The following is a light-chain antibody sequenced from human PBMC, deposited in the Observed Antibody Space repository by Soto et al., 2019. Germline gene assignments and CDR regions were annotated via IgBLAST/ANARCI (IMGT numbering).Light chain of an antibody. J-gene: IGKJ1*01. CDR3: QQYTSWPLT. CDR2: ATS. CDR1: QSLSSN. V-gene: IGKV3-15*01. Sequence: EIVMTQSPATLSVSPGERATLSCRASQSLSSNLAWYQQKPGQAPRLLISATSTRATGIPARFSGRGSGTAFTPTITSLQSEDFAVYYCQQYTSWPLTFGQGTKVEIK.